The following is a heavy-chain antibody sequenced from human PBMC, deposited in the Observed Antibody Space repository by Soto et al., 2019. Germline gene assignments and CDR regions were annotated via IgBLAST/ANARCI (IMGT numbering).Heavy chain of an antibody. J-gene: IGHJ4*02. Sequence: PSETLSLTCSVSGGSISSSSYFWGWIRQPPGTGLERIGEINHSGSTNYNPSLKSRVTISVDTSKNQFSLKLTSVTAADTAVYYCARDKITGLFDYWGQGTLVTVSS. D-gene: IGHD2-8*02. CDR2: INHSGST. CDR3: ARDKITGLFDY. CDR1: GGSISSSSYF. V-gene: IGHV4-39*07.